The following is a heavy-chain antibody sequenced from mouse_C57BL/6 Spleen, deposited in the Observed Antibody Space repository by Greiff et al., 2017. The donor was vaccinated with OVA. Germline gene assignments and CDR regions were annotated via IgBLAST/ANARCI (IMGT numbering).Heavy chain of an antibody. CDR2: INPNNGGT. D-gene: IGHD1-1*01. J-gene: IGHJ1*03. CDR1: GYTFTDYY. Sequence: EVQLQQSGPELVKPGASVKISCKASGYTFTDYYMNWVKQSHGKSLEWIGDINPNNGGTSYNQKFKGKATLTVAKSSSTAYMELSSLTAEDSAIYYCAYYGSSYWYFDVWGTGTTVTVSS. V-gene: IGHV1-26*01. CDR3: AYYGSSYWYFDV.